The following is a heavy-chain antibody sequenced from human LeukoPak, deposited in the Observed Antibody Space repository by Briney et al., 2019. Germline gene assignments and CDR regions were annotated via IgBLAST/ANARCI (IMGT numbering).Heavy chain of an antibody. J-gene: IGHJ5*02. D-gene: IGHD6-13*01. Sequence: GGSLKLSCAASGFTFSGSAMHWVRQASGKGLEWVGRIRSKANNYATAYAAPVKGRFTISRDDSKNTAYLQMNTLKTEDTAMYYCTSALAAAGTISWGQGTLVTVSS. V-gene: IGHV3-73*01. CDR1: GFTFSGSA. CDR2: IRSKANNYAT. CDR3: TSALAAAGTIS.